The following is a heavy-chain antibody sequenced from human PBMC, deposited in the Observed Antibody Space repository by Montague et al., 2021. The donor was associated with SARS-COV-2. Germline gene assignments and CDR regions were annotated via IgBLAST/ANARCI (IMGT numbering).Heavy chain of an antibody. Sequence: SETLSLTCTVSGGSIRSRTYYWGWIRQPPGKGLEWIGSIYYSGSTYYNPSLKGRVTISVDTSKNQFSLKLNSVTAADTAVYFCVRVRGSGWFDPWGQGILVTVSS. CDR3: VRVRGSGWFDP. J-gene: IGHJ5*02. CDR1: GGSIRSRTYY. D-gene: IGHD3-10*01. V-gene: IGHV4-39*01. CDR2: IYYSGST.